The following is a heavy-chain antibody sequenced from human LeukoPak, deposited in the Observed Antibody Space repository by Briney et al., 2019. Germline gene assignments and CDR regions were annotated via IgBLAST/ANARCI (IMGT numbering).Heavy chain of an antibody. J-gene: IGHJ6*03. Sequence: PSETLSLTCTVSGGSIISNSYYWGWIRQPPGKGLEWIGSIYYSGSTYYNPSLKSRVTISVDTSKNQFSLKLSSVTAADTAVYYCARDWGVSARPGYMDVWGKGTTVTVSS. CDR1: GGSIISNSYY. CDR2: IYYSGST. V-gene: IGHV4-39*07. D-gene: IGHD6-6*01. CDR3: ARDWGVSARPGYMDV.